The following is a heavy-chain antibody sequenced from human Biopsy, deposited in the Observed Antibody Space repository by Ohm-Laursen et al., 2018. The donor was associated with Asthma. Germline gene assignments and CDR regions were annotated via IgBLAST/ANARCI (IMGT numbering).Heavy chain of an antibody. J-gene: IGHJ5*02. CDR1: GFTFGNFW. V-gene: IGHV3-7*01. CDR2: IKQDGSEK. Sequence: SLRLSCAASGFTFGNFWMSWGRQTPGKGLEWVANIKQDGSEKYYVDSVKGRFSTSRDNAKNSLYLQMNSLRVEDTAVYYCARDGRWFDPWGQGTLVTVSS. CDR3: ARDGRWFDP.